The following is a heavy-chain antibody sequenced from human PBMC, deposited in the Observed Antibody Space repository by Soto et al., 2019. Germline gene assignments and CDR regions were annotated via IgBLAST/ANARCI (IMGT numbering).Heavy chain of an antibody. Sequence: GDSVKVYCKTSGYTFTSYGISWVRQATGQGLEWMGWISAYNGNTNYAQKLQGRVTMTTDTSTSTAYMELRSLRSDDTAVYYCARYCSSTSCYYYYGMDVWGQGTTVTVSS. CDR3: ARYCSSTSCYYYYGMDV. D-gene: IGHD2-2*01. CDR2: ISAYNGNT. CDR1: GYTFTSYG. J-gene: IGHJ6*02. V-gene: IGHV1-18*01.